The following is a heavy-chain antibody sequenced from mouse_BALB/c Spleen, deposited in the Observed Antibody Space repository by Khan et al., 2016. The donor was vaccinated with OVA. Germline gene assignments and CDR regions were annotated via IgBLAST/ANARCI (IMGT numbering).Heavy chain of an antibody. Sequence: VQLQESGAELVKPGASVRLSCKASGYTFSSYYMYWVKQRPGQGLEWIGGINPSNGGTNFNEKFKTKATLTVDKSYSTAYMQHSGLTSEDSAVYYCTRSGYANPFAYWGQGNLVTVSA. J-gene: IGHJ3*01. CDR1: GYTFSSYY. CDR3: TRSGYANPFAY. V-gene: IGHV1S81*02. D-gene: IGHD2-10*02. CDR2: INPSNGGT.